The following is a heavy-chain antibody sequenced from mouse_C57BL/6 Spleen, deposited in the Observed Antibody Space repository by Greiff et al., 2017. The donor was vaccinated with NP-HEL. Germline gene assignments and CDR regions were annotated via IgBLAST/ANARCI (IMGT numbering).Heavy chain of an antibody. D-gene: IGHD2-3*01. CDR3: ARRMVTRTVLDY. J-gene: IGHJ3*01. CDR1: GYTFTSYW. CDR2: IYPGSGST. Sequence: QVQLQHPGAELVKPGASVKMSCKASGYTFTSYWITWVKQRPGQGLEWIGDIYPGSGSTNYNEKFKSKATLTVDTSSSTAYMQLSSLTSEDSAVYYCARRMVTRTVLDYWGQGTLVTVSA. V-gene: IGHV1-55*01.